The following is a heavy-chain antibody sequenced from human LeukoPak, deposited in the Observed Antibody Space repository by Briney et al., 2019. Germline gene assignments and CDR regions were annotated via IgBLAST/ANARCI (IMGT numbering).Heavy chain of an antibody. J-gene: IGHJ4*02. Sequence: PSETLSLTCTVSGGSISSSSYYWGWIRQPPGKGLEWIGSIYYSGSTFYNPSLKSRVTISVDTSKNQFSLKLSSVTAADTAVYYCARGLGLRQLREYSGYDFSVAAFFDYWGQGTLVTVSS. V-gene: IGHV4-39*07. CDR1: GGSISSSSYY. CDR2: IYYSGST. D-gene: IGHD5-12*01. CDR3: ARGLGLRQLREYSGYDFSVAAFFDY.